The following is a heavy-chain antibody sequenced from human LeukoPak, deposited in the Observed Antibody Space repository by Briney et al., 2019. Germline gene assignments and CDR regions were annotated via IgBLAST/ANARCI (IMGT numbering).Heavy chain of an antibody. CDR3: AKGDYYGSGSFFKNGMDV. CDR1: GFTFSSYA. Sequence: PGGSLRLSCAASGFTFSSYAMSWVRQAPGKGLEWVAAVTASAGNTYYADSGKGRFTISRDNSKNTLYLQVNSLRAEDTAVYYCAKGDYYGSGSFFKNGMDVWGQGTTVTVSS. D-gene: IGHD3-10*01. V-gene: IGHV3-23*01. J-gene: IGHJ6*02. CDR2: VTASAGNT.